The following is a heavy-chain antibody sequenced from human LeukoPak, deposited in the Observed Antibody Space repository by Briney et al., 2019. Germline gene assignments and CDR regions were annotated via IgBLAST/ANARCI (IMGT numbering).Heavy chain of an antibody. CDR1: GYTFTDYY. CDR2: INPNSGGT. D-gene: IGHD1-1*01. CDR3: ARAYNWNDVGY. Sequence: ASVKVSCKASGYTFTDYYMHWVRQAPGQGLEWMGWINPNSGGTNYAQKFQGRGTKTRDNSLMTAYMELSRLRSDDTAVYYCARAYNWNDVGYWGQGTLVTVSS. J-gene: IGHJ4*02. V-gene: IGHV1-2*02.